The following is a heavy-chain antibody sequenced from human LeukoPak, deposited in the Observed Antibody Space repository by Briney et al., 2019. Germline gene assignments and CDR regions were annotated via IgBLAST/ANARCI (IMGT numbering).Heavy chain of an antibody. CDR1: GYTFTGYY. CDR3: ARVGDSYGYDY. V-gene: IGHV1-2*06. Sequence: GASVKVSCKASGYTFTGYYMHWVRQAPGQGLEWMGRINPNSGGTNYAQKFQGRVTMARDTSISTACMELSRLRSDDTAVYYCARVGDSYGYDYWGQGTLVTVSS. D-gene: IGHD5-18*01. J-gene: IGHJ4*02. CDR2: INPNSGGT.